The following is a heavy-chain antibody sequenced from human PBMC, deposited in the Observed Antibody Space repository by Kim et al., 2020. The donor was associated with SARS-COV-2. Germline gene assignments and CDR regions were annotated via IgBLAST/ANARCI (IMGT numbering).Heavy chain of an antibody. CDR3: AKFGIVVVPAAHPFDY. D-gene: IGHD2-2*01. Sequence: SVKGRFTISRDNSKNALYLQMNGLRAEDTAVYYCAKFGIVVVPAAHPFDYWGQGTLVTVSS. J-gene: IGHJ4*02. V-gene: IGHV3-23*01.